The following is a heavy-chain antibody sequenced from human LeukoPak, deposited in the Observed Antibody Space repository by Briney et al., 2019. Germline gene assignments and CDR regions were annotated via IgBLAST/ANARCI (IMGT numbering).Heavy chain of an antibody. Sequence: SEALSLTCAVYGGSFSGYYWSWIRQPPGKGLEWLGEINHSGSTNYNPSLKSRVTISVDTSKNQFSLKLSSVTAADTAVYYCARGKPNCSSTSCHRRHFDYWGQGTLVTVSS. CDR3: ARGKPNCSSTSCHRRHFDY. CDR1: GGSFSGYY. V-gene: IGHV4-34*01. J-gene: IGHJ4*02. CDR2: INHSGST. D-gene: IGHD2-2*01.